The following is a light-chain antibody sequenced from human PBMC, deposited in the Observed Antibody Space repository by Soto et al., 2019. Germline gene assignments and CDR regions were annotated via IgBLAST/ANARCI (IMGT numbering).Light chain of an antibody. CDR1: QDIRSR. CDR3: QQYNKYPLT. V-gene: IGKV1D-16*01. Sequence: DIQMTQSPSSLSASVGDRVTITCRASQDIRSRLAWYQQKPEKAPKSLIYEASNLQTGVPSRFSGSESGTDFTLIISSLQPEDSAPYFCQQYNKYPLTFGGGTRVEIK. J-gene: IGKJ4*01. CDR2: EAS.